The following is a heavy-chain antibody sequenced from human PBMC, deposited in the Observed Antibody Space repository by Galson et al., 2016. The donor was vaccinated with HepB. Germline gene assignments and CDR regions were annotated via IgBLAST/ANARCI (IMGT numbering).Heavy chain of an antibody. CDR2: INREGSEK. Sequence: SLRLSCAASGFIFRNYWMTWARQAPGKGLEWVANINREGSEKYYMHSVRGRFTISRSRAKNLVFLQMNSLSAEDTAVYHCASAMSGSYDFWGQGILVTVSS. D-gene: IGHD1-26*01. CDR3: ASAMSGSYDF. V-gene: IGHV3-7*01. CDR1: GFIFRNYW. J-gene: IGHJ4*02.